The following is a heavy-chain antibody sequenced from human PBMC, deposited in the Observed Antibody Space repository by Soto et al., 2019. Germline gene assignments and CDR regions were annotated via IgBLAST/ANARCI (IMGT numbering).Heavy chain of an antibody. CDR2: GRNIANSYIT. D-gene: IGHD4-17*01. Sequence: ESGGGLVQPGGSLRLSCAASGFTFSDHYMDWVRQAPGKGLEWVGRGRNIANSYITDYAASVQGRFTISRDDSTNSLYLQMNSLKTEDPAVYYCARAQGDYAPGRWGQGTLVTVSS. V-gene: IGHV3-72*01. CDR3: ARAQGDYAPGR. J-gene: IGHJ4*02. CDR1: GFTFSDHY.